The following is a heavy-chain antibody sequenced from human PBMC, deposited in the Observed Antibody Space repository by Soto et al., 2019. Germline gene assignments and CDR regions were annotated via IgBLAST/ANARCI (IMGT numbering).Heavy chain of an antibody. CDR1: GYTFTGYY. V-gene: IGHV1-2*04. D-gene: IGHD5-18*01. CDR3: ATHGYSYGSGGYYYYGMDV. CDR2: INPNSGGT. J-gene: IGHJ6*02. Sequence: ASVKVSCKASGYTFTGYYMHWVRQAPGQGLEWMGWINPNSGGTNYAQKFQGWVTMTRDTSISTAYMELSRLRSDDTAVYYCATHGYSYGSGGYYYYGMDVWGQGTTVTVSS.